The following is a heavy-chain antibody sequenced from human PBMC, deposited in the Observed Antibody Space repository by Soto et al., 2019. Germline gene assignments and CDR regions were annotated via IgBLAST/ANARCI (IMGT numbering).Heavy chain of an antibody. D-gene: IGHD3-10*01. CDR2: IRSKAYGGTT. CDR3: TFGNRGAYRIWFGELFPDY. V-gene: IGHV3-49*03. CDR1: GFTFGDYA. J-gene: IGHJ4*02. Sequence: GGSLRLSCPASGFTFGDYAMSWFRQAPGKGLEWVGFIRSKAYGGTTEYAASVKGRFTISRDDSKSIAYLQMNSLKTEDTAVYYCTFGNRGAYRIWFGELFPDYWGQGTLVTVSS.